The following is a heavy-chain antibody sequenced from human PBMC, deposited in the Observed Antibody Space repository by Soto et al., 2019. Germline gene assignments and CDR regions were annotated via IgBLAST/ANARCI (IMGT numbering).Heavy chain of an antibody. CDR3: AREGCSSTSCYDYYYYMDV. CDR2: ISSSSSTI. CDR1: GFTFSSYS. Sequence: GGSLRLSCAASGFTFSSYSMNWVRQAPGKGLEWVSYISSSSSTIYYADSVKGRFTISRDNAKNSLYLQMSSLRAEDTAVYYCAREGCSSTSCYDYYYYMDVWGKGTTVTVSS. V-gene: IGHV3-48*01. J-gene: IGHJ6*03. D-gene: IGHD2-2*01.